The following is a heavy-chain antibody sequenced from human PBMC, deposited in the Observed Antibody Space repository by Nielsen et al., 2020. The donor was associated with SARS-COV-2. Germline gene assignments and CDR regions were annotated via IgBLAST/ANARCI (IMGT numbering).Heavy chain of an antibody. CDR1: GYSSGYSFTTYW. D-gene: IGHD1-1*01. CDR2: VYPGDSDT. CDR3: ARGGQWLEH. V-gene: IGHV5-51*01. J-gene: IGHJ4*02. Sequence: GESLKISCKGSGYSSGYSFTTYWIAWVRQMPGKGLEWMGIVYPGDSDTRYSPSFQGQVTIAADKSISTAYLQWSSLKASDTAIYYCARGGQWLEHWGQGTLVTVSS.